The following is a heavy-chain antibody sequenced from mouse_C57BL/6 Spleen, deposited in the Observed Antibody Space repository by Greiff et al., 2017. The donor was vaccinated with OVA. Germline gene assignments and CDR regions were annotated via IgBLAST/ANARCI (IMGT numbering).Heavy chain of an antibody. CDR2: ISTGGGST. D-gene: IGHD2-4*01. CDR1: GFTFSDYY. CDR3: ARPYDYGYVDV. J-gene: IGHJ1*03. V-gene: IGHV5-12*01. Sequence: EVNVVESGGGLVQPGGSLKLSCAASGFTFSDYYMYWVRQTPEKRLEWVAYISTGGGSTYYPDTVKGRFTISRDNAKNTLYRQMSRLKSEDTAIYYCARPYDYGYVDVWGTGTTVTVSS.